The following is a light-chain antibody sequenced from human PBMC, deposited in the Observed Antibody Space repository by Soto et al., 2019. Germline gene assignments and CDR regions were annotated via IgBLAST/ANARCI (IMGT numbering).Light chain of an antibody. CDR1: QSLSSNF. CDR2: DSS. Sequence: EIVLTQSPATLSLCPGERATLSCRASQSLSSNFLAWYQQKPGQAPRLLIYDSSTRATGFPDRFSGSGSGTEFTLTIIRLEPEDFAVYFCQQYDIYPWTFVQGTKVDIK. J-gene: IGKJ1*01. CDR3: QQYDIYPWT. V-gene: IGKV3-20*01.